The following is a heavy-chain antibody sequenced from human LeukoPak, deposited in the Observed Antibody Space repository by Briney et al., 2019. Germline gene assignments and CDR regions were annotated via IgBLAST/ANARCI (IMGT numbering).Heavy chain of an antibody. Sequence: ASEKVSCKASGYTFTSYGISWVRQAPGQGLEWMGWISAYNGNTNYAQKLQGRVTMTTDTSTSTAYMELRSLRSDDTAVYYCARDHLPPYYSPFDPWGQGTLVTVSS. D-gene: IGHD1-26*01. CDR3: ARDHLPPYYSPFDP. J-gene: IGHJ5*02. CDR2: ISAYNGNT. V-gene: IGHV1-18*01. CDR1: GYTFTSYG.